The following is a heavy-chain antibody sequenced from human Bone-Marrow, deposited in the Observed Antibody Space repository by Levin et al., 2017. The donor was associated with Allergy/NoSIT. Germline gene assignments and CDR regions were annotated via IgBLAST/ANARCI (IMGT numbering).Heavy chain of an antibody. Sequence: PSETLSLTCAVSGGSISSSNWWSWVRQPPGKGLEWIGEIYHSGSTNYNPSLKSRVTISVDKSKNQFSLKLSSVTAADTAVYYCGRVREYSSGWPGWGYFDYWGQGTLVTVSS. CDR3: GRVREYSSGWPGWGYFDY. V-gene: IGHV4-4*02. D-gene: IGHD6-19*01. CDR1: GGSISSSNW. J-gene: IGHJ4*02. CDR2: IYHSGST.